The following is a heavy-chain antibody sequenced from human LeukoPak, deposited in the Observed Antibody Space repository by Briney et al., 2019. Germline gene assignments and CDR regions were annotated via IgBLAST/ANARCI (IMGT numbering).Heavy chain of an antibody. CDR1: GYTFTSYY. Sequence: GASVKVSCKASGYTFTSYYMHWVRQAPGQGFEWMGIINPSGGSTNYAQKFQGRVTMTRDTSTSTVYMELSSLRSEDTAVYYCARDMQQLDPEDYWGQGTLVTVSS. D-gene: IGHD6-13*01. CDR2: INPSGGST. V-gene: IGHV1-46*01. J-gene: IGHJ4*02. CDR3: ARDMQQLDPEDY.